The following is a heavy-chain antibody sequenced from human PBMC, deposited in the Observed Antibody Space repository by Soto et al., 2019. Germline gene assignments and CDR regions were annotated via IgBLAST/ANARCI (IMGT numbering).Heavy chain of an antibody. CDR2: INHSGST. D-gene: IGHD3-3*01. J-gene: IGHJ4*02. Sequence: QVQLQQWGAGLLKPSETLSLTCAVYGGSFSGYYWSWIHQPPGKGLEWIGEINHSGSTNYNPSLKSRVTISVVTSKNQFSLKLSAVTAADTAVYYCARYYVGLRLADYWGQGTLVTVSS. CDR3: ARYYVGLRLADY. V-gene: IGHV4-34*01. CDR1: GGSFSGYY.